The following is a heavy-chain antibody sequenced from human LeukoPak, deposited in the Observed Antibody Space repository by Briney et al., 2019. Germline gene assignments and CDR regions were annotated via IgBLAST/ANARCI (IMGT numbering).Heavy chain of an antibody. V-gene: IGHV1-18*01. CDR2: ISAYNGNT. Sequence: ASVKVSCKASGYTFTSYGISWVRQAPGQGLEWMGWISAYNGNTNYAQKLQGRVTKATDTSTSTAYMELRSLRSDDTAVYYCARSPAYYDFWSGYYGYNWFDPWGQGTLVTVSS. CDR1: GYTFTSYG. CDR3: ARSPAYYDFWSGYYGYNWFDP. D-gene: IGHD3-3*01. J-gene: IGHJ5*02.